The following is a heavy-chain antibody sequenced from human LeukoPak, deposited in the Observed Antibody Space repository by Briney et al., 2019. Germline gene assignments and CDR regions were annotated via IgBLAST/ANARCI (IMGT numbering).Heavy chain of an antibody. V-gene: IGHV3-30*02. D-gene: IGHD3-3*01. CDR3: AREGVTIFGVVTGAGYFDY. CDR1: GFTFSSYG. J-gene: IGHJ4*02. CDR2: IRYDGSNK. Sequence: GGSLRLSCAASGFTFSSYGMHWVRQAPGKGLEWVAFIRYDGSNKYYADSVKGRFTISRDNAKNSLYLQMNSLRAEDTAVYYCAREGVTIFGVVTGAGYFDYWGQGTLVTVSS.